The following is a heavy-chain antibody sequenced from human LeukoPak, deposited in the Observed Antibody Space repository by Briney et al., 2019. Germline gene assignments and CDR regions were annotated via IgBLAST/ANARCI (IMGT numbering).Heavy chain of an antibody. V-gene: IGHV4-39*01. CDR3: ARHRDGDYFDY. CDR2: IYYSGST. J-gene: IGHJ4*02. D-gene: IGHD5-24*01. Sequence: PSETLSLTCTVSGGSISSSSYYRGWLRQPPGKGLEWIGSIYYSGSTYYNPSLKSRVTISVDTSKNQFSLKLSSVTAADTAVYYCARHRDGDYFDYWGQGTLVTVSS. CDR1: GGSISSSSYY.